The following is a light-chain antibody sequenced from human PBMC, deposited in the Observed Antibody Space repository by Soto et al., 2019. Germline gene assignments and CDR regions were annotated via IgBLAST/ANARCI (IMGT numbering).Light chain of an antibody. CDR2: DVS. CDR3: CSYTSSSTPWV. CDR1: SSDVGGYNY. Sequence: SALTQPASVSGSPGHSITISCTGTSSDVGGYNYVSWYQQHPGKAPKLIIYDVSDRPSGISTRFSASKSGNTASLTISGLQAEDEADYYCCSYTSSSTPWVFGTGTKVTVL. J-gene: IGLJ1*01. V-gene: IGLV2-14*03.